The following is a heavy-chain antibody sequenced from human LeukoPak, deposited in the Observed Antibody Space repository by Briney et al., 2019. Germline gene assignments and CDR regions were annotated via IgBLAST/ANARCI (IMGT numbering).Heavy chain of an antibody. J-gene: IGHJ4*02. Sequence: GGSLRLSCAASRFTFSNYGMHWVRQAPGKGLEWVAFIRFDGSNKNYADSVKGRFTISRDNSKNTLYLQMNGLRAEDTAVYYCAKKGSSSWYHFDYWGQGTLVTVSS. CDR2: IRFDGSNK. V-gene: IGHV3-30*02. D-gene: IGHD6-13*01. CDR3: AKKGSSSWYHFDY. CDR1: RFTFSNYG.